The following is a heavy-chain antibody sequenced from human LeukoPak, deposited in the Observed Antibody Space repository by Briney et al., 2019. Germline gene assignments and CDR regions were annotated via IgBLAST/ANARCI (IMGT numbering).Heavy chain of an antibody. Sequence: PGGSLRLSCAASGFTFSSYWMHWVRQAPGKGLVWVSRINSDGSSTSYADSVKGRFTISRDNAKNTRYLQMNSLRAEDTAVYYCARDFIAAAGNSWGQGTLVTVSS. J-gene: IGHJ5*02. CDR3: ARDFIAAAGNS. V-gene: IGHV3-74*01. CDR1: GFTFSSYW. D-gene: IGHD6-13*01. CDR2: INSDGSST.